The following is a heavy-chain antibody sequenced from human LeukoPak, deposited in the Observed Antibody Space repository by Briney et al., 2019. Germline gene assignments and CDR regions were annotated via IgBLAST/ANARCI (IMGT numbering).Heavy chain of an antibody. V-gene: IGHV3-23*01. CDR2: ISGSGGST. CDR3: ANMGAYGYCSGSSCYRSDY. Sequence: PGGSLRLSCAASGFTFSSYAMSWVRQAPGKGLEWVSAISGSGGSTYYADSVKGRFTISRDNSKNTLYLQMNSLRAEDTAVYYCANMGAYGYCSGSSCYRSDYWGQGTLVTVSS. D-gene: IGHD2-15*01. J-gene: IGHJ4*02. CDR1: GFTFSSYA.